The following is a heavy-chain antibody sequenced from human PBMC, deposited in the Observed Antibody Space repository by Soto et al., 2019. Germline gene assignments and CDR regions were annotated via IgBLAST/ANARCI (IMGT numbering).Heavy chain of an antibody. J-gene: IGHJ6*02. CDR2: IYWDDDK. CDR1: GFSLSTSGVG. V-gene: IGHV2-5*02. CDR3: AHSEQLGNYYYSGMDV. D-gene: IGHD6-6*01. Sequence: QITLKESGPTLVKPTQTLTLTCTFSGFSLSTSGVGVGWIRQPPGKALEWLALIYWDDDKRYSPSLKSRLTITKVTSKNQVVLTMTNMDPVDTATYYCAHSEQLGNYYYSGMDVWGQGTTVTVSS.